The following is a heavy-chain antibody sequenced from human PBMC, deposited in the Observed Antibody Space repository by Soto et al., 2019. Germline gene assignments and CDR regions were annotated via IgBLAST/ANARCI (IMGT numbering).Heavy chain of an antibody. V-gene: IGHV4-28*01. CDR3: VTKDNVKYFFDS. CDR1: GSSISNDNW. CDR2: IHHTGYT. Sequence: SETLSLTCGVSGSSISNDNWWVCIRQPPGKGLEWIGYIHHTGYTYSNPALKSRLTMSVDTSKNQFSLRLSSVTAVDTAVYYCVTKDNVKYFFDSWGQGDGFTVYS. J-gene: IGHJ4*02.